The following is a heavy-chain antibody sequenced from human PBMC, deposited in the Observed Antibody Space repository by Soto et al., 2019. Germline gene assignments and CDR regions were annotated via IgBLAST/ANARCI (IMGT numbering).Heavy chain of an antibody. CDR1: GGSISSTNW. Sequence: QVQLQESGPGLVKPSGTLSLTCAVSGGSISSTNWWTWVRQSPAKGMEWIGEIYHTGTTNYIPCLQSRVTLSIIKSKNQYSLILNSATAADTAVDYCARDRVGVLDYWGQGTLVTVSA. J-gene: IGHJ4*02. CDR2: IYHTGTT. V-gene: IGHV4-4*02. D-gene: IGHD1-26*01. CDR3: ARDRVGVLDY.